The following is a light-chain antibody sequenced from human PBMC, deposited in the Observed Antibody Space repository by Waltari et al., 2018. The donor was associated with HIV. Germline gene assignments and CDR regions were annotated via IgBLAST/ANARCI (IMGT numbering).Light chain of an antibody. CDR1: QAISHNY. Sequence: IVLTQSPDTLSLSPGEKATLSCRSSQAISHNYLAWYQQKPGQAPRLLISGASVRTADIPDRFRGSGSGADFTLTISRLEAADSAVYHCQQYATSPRTFGQGTSLEIK. V-gene: IGKV3-20*01. J-gene: IGKJ2*01. CDR2: GAS. CDR3: QQYATSPRT.